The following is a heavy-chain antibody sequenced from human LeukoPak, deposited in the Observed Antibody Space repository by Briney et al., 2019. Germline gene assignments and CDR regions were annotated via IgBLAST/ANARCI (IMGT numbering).Heavy chain of an antibody. Sequence: ASVKVSCKASGYTFTSYGISWVRQAPGQGLEWMGWISAYNGNTNYAQKLQGRVTMTTDTSTSTAYMELRSLRSDDTAVYYCARSVYSYYANWFDPWGQGTLVTVSS. CDR3: ARSVYSYYANWFDP. CDR1: GYTFTSYG. CDR2: ISAYNGNT. J-gene: IGHJ5*02. D-gene: IGHD4-11*01. V-gene: IGHV1-18*01.